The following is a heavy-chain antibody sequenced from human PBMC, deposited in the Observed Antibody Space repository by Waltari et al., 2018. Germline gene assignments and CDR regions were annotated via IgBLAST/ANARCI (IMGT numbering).Heavy chain of an antibody. CDR1: GFTFSSYG. CDR2: IWYDGSNK. CDR3: ARDSGDQYYFDY. D-gene: IGHD4-17*01. Sequence: QVQLVESGGGVVQPGRSLRLSCAASGFTFSSYGMHWVRQAPGKGLEWVAVIWYDGSNKYYADSVKGRFTISRDNSKNTLYLQMNSLRAEDTAVYYCARDSGDQYYFDYWGQGTLVTVSS. J-gene: IGHJ4*02. V-gene: IGHV3-33*01.